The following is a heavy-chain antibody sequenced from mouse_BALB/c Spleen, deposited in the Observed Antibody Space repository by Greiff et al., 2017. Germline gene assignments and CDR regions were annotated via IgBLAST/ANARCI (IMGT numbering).Heavy chain of an antibody. D-gene: IGHD2-1*01. J-gene: IGHJ3*01. CDR1: GFNINDYY. V-gene: IGHV14-4*02. CDR3: TGGGCNACFAY. CDR2: IDPENGAT. Sequence: VQLKESGAELVRPGASVKFSCTASGFNINDYYMHWVKQRPEKGLEWIGWIDPENGATEYAPKFQGMATMTADKSSNTAYLQLSSLTSEDTAVYYCTGGGCNACFAYWGQGTLVTVSA.